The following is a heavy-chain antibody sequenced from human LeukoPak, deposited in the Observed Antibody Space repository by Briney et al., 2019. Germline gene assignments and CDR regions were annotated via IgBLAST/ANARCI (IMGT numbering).Heavy chain of an antibody. J-gene: IGHJ5*02. D-gene: IGHD2-15*01. CDR1: GFTFSSYS. CDR3: ASGCSGGSCYSSFWFDP. CDR2: ISSSSSYI. V-gene: IGHV3-21*01. Sequence: GGSLRVSCAASGFTFSSYSMNWVRQAPGKGLEWVSSISSSSSYIYYADSVKGRFTISRDNAKNSLYLQMNSLRAEDTAVYYCASGCSGGSCYSSFWFDPWGQGTLVTVSS.